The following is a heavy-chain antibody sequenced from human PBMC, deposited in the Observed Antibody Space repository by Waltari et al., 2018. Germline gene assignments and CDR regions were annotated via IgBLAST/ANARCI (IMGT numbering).Heavy chain of an antibody. CDR2: INHAGFT. D-gene: IGHD2-8*02. Sequence: QVELQQWGAGLLQPSETLSLTCAVSGWALSTYSWGWIRQTPGKGLEWIGEINHAGFTNLNPSLRSRVSISVDPSKRQFFLQLKSVTAADTALYYCVRLEDCTGPGGPCYSADPFAMDVWGRGTTVTVFS. CDR3: VRLEDCTGPGGPCYSADPFAMDV. V-gene: IGHV4-34*01. CDR1: GWALSTYS. J-gene: IGHJ6*02.